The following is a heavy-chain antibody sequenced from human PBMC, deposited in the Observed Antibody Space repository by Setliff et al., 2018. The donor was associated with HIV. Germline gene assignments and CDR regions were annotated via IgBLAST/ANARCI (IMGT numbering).Heavy chain of an antibody. CDR1: GFPFNVYH. Sequence: GGSLRLSCSASGFPFNVYHLHWVRQAPGKGLEWISYISSRSDTIYQADSVKGRFTVSRDNDKNLLILQMNSLRADDTAVYFCARDDNYYAKAFDVWGQGTLGTVS. CDR2: ISSRSDTI. CDR3: ARDDNYYAKAFDV. D-gene: IGHD3-22*01. V-gene: IGHV3-48*01. J-gene: IGHJ3*01.